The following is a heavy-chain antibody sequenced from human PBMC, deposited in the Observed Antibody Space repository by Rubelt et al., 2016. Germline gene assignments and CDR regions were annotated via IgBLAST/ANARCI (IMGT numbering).Heavy chain of an antibody. CDR1: GFTFSTYW. J-gene: IGHJ6*02. CDR2: IKHDGRER. CDR3: ASRYHYGMDV. V-gene: IGHV3-7*01. D-gene: IGHD3-16*02. Sequence: EVQLVESGGDLVQPGGSLRLSCAASGFTFSTYWMSWFRQAPGKGLEWVSNIKHDGRERPSVASVKGRFTVSRDNANSALYLQMNSQRAEDAGIDYCASRYHYGMDVWGQGTTVSVSS.